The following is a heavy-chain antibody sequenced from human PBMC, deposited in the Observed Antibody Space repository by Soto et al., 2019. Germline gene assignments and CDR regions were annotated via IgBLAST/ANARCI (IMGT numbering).Heavy chain of an antibody. CDR2: ISYDGSNK. CDR1: GFTFSSYA. CDR3: ARGMGSY. D-gene: IGHD3-10*01. J-gene: IGHJ4*02. V-gene: IGHV3-30-3*01. Sequence: QVQLVESGGGVVQPGRSLRLSCAASGFTFSSYAMHWVRQAPGKGLEWVAVISYDGSNKYYADSVKGRFTISRDNSKNTLYLQMNSLRAEDTAVYYCARGMGSYWGQGTLVTVSS.